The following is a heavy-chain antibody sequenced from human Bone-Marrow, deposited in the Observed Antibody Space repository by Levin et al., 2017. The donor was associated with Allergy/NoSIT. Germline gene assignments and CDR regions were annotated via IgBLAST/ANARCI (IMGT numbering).Heavy chain of an antibody. CDR2: IWYGGSDK. J-gene: IGHJ6*02. CDR1: GFNVNNYG. CDR3: ARDPPDGMDV. V-gene: IGHV3-33*01. Sequence: GESLKISCAASGFNVNNYGIHWVRQAPGKGLEWVAAIWYGGSDKYYADSVQGRFTIPADNSKKMLYLQMNSLRVDDTGVYFCARDPPDGMDVWGQGTTVTVSS.